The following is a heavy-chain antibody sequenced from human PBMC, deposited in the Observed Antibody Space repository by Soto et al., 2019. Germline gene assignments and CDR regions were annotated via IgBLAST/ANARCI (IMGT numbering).Heavy chain of an antibody. D-gene: IGHD2-2*01. CDR3: ARVPPGHCSSTSCYVVVDAFDI. Sequence: QVQLVQSGAKVKKPGSSVKVSCKASGGTFSSYAISWVRQAPGQGLEWMGGIIPIFGTANYAQKFQGRVTITADESTSTAYMELSSLRSEDTAVYYCARVPPGHCSSTSCYVVVDAFDIWGQGTMVTVSS. CDR2: IIPIFGTA. V-gene: IGHV1-69*01. CDR1: GGTFSSYA. J-gene: IGHJ3*02.